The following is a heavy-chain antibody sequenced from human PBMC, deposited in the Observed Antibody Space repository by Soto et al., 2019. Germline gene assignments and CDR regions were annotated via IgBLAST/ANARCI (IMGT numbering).Heavy chain of an antibody. CDR1: GFTFSSYA. D-gene: IGHD2-21*02. CDR2: ISGSGGST. Sequence: PGGSLRLSCAASGFTFSSYAMSWVRQAPGKGLEWVSAISGSGGSTYYADSVKGRFTISRDNSKNTLYLQMNSLRAEDTAVYYCAKTYCGGDCYSGYYYYYYGMDVWGQGTTVTVSS. CDR3: AKTYCGGDCYSGYYYYYYGMDV. J-gene: IGHJ6*02. V-gene: IGHV3-23*01.